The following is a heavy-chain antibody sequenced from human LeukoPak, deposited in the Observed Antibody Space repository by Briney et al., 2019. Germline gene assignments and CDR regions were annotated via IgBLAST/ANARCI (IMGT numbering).Heavy chain of an antibody. D-gene: IGHD6-13*01. CDR1: GGSISRNSFS. CDR2: IYHSGRT. V-gene: IGHV4-39*07. CDR3: AREGRTAAVRAFDI. J-gene: IGHJ3*02. Sequence: SETLSLTCAVSGGSISRNSFSWNWIRQPPGKGLEWIGGIYHSGRTYYNPPLKSRVTISVDTSKNQFSLKLSSVTAADTAVYYCAREGRTAAVRAFDIWGQGTMVTVSS.